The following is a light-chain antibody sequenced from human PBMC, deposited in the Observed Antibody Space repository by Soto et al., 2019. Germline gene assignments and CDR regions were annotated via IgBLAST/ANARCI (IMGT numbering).Light chain of an antibody. J-gene: IGKJ1*01. Sequence: DIQMTQSPSTLSGSVGDRVTITCRASQTISSWLAWYQQKPGKAPKRLIYAASGLQSGVPSRFSGSGSGTEFTLTISRLQPEDFATYFCLQHNSYPRTFGQGTKVDIK. CDR2: AAS. CDR3: LQHNSYPRT. V-gene: IGKV1-17*01. CDR1: QTISSW.